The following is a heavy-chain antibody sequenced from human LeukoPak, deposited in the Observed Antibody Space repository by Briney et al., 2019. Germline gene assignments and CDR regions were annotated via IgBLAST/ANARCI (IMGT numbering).Heavy chain of an antibody. CDR3: ASLTGDESY. J-gene: IGHJ4*02. V-gene: IGHV6-1*01. CDR1: GDSVSRNSAA. CDR2: TYYRSKLYS. D-gene: IGHD7-27*01. Sequence: SQTLSLTCAISGDSVSRNSAAWNWIRQSPSRGLEWLGRTYYRSKLYSEYVVSVKSRITINPDTSKNQFSLQLNSVTPEDTAVYYCASLTGDESYWGQGTLVTVSS.